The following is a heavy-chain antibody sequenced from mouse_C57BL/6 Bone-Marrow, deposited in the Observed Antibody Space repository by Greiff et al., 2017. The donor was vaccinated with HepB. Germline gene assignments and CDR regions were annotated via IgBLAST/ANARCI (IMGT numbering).Heavy chain of an antibody. CDR1: GISITTGNYR. V-gene: IGHV3-5*01. D-gene: IGHD2-2*01. CDR3: ARAGDGYAYFDY. Sequence: EVQLVESGPGLVKPSQTVFLTCTVTGISITTGNYRWSWIRQFPGNKLKWIGYIYYSGTITYTPSLTRRTTITRDTPKNQYFLEMISLTAEDTATYDSARAGDGYAYFDYWGQGTTLTVSS. J-gene: IGHJ2*01. CDR2: IYYSGTI.